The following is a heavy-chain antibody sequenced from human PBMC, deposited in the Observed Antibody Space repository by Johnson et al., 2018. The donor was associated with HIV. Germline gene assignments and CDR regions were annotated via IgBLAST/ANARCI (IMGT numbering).Heavy chain of an antibody. CDR3: TKFVGYCSGGSCYTPGDV. J-gene: IGHJ3*01. CDR1: DFTFSSYG. Sequence: EVQLVESGGGVVQPGGSLRLSCAASDFTFSSYGMHWVRQASGKGLEWVGHIKTKGDTYATAYAASVKGRFTISRDDSKNTAFLQMSSLQTEDTATYYCTKFVGYCSGGSCYTPGDVWGQGTMVTVS. CDR2: IKTKGDTYAT. D-gene: IGHD2-15*01. V-gene: IGHV3-73*01.